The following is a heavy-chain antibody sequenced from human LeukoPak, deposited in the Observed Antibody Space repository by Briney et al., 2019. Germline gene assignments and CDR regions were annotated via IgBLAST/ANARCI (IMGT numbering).Heavy chain of an antibody. J-gene: IGHJ2*01. V-gene: IGHV1-69*05. Sequence: SVKVSCTASGGTFSSYAISWVRQAPGQGLEWMGGIIPIFGTANYAQKFQGRVTITTDESTSTAYMELSSLRSEDTAVYYCARGGVVPAAQDLDWYFDLWGRGTLVTVSS. CDR1: GGTFSSYA. CDR3: ARGGVVPAAQDLDWYFDL. CDR2: IIPIFGTA. D-gene: IGHD2-2*01.